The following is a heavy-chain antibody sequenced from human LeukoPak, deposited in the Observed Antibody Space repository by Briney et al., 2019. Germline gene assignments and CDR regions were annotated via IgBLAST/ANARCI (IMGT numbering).Heavy chain of an antibody. J-gene: IGHJ5*01. Sequence: GASVKVSCKASGYTFTSYDINWVRQATGQGLEWMGWMNHNSGNTGYAQKFQGRVTMTRNTSISTAYMKLRSLRYEDTAVDYCAGRGCSGGGCGRSDHWFDSWGQGTLVTVSS. D-gene: IGHD2-15*01. CDR1: GYTFTSYD. CDR3: AGRGCSGGGCGRSDHWFDS. CDR2: MNHNSGNT. V-gene: IGHV1-8*01.